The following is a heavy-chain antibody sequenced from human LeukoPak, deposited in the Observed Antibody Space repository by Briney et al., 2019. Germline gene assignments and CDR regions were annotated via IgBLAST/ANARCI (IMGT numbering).Heavy chain of an antibody. D-gene: IGHD6-6*01. V-gene: IGHV6-1*01. Sequence: SQTLSLTCAISGDSVSSNSAAWNWIRQFPSRGLEWLGRTYYRSKWYNDYAVSVKSRITINPDTSKNQFSLQLNSVTPEDTAVYYCARGGLSSSSDWFDPWGQGTLVTVSS. CDR2: TYYRSKWYN. CDR1: GDSVSSNSAA. J-gene: IGHJ5*02. CDR3: ARGGLSSSSDWFDP.